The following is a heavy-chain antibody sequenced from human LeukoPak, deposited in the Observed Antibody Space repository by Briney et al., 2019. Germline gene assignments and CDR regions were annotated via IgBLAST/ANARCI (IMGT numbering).Heavy chain of an antibody. CDR1: GGSISSSSYY. CDR3: VRSDDFWSGYYGY. D-gene: IGHD3-3*01. V-gene: IGHV4-39*07. J-gene: IGHJ4*02. CDR2: INHSGST. Sequence: PSETLSLTCTVSGGSISSSSYYWGWIRQPPGKGLEWIGEINHSGSTNYNPSLKSRVTISVDTSKNQFSLKLSSVTAADTAVYYCVRSDDFWSGYYGYWGQGTLVTVSS.